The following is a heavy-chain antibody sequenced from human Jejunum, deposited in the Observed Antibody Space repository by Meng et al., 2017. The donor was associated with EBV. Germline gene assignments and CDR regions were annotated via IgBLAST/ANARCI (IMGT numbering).Heavy chain of an antibody. D-gene: IGHD5-12*01. CDR1: GASISSSHW. J-gene: IGHJ5*02. Sequence: QVQLPESVPGLGQPSGTLSLTCAVSGASISSSHWWSWVRQAPGEGLEWIGEIYYTGRTNYNPSLKSRVSMSIDKSKNQFSLNLNSVTVADTAVYYCATSMSGYSYGYSWGQGTLVTVSS. CDR3: ATSMSGYSYGYS. CDR2: IYYTGRT. V-gene: IGHV4-4*02.